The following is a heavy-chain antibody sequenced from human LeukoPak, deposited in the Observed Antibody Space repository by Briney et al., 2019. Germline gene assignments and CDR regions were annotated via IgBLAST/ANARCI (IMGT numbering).Heavy chain of an antibody. CDR1: GDSISSGYY. CDR3: ARDLGGYSSGWSNGPYYFDY. D-gene: IGHD6-19*01. Sequence: PSETLSLTCGVSGDSISSGYYWSWIRQPAGKGLEWIGRIYTSGSTNYNPSLKSRVTISVDKSKNQFSLKLSSVTAADTAVYYCARDLGGYSSGWSNGPYYFDYWGQGTLVTVSS. J-gene: IGHJ4*02. V-gene: IGHV4-61*02. CDR2: IYTSGST.